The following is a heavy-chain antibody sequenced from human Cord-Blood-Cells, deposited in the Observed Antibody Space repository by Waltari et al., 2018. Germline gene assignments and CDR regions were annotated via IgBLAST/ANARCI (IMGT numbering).Heavy chain of an antibody. D-gene: IGHD7-27*01. CDR1: GGSISSSSYY. V-gene: IGHV4-39*01. CDR3: ARHRTGDDAFDI. CDR2: NYYSGST. Sequence: QLQLQESGPGLVKPSETLSLTCTVSGGSISSSSYYWGWIRQPPGKGLEWIGSNYYSGSTYYTPSLKSRVTISVDTSKNQFSLKLSSVTAADTAVYYCARHRTGDDAFDIWGQGTMVTDSS. J-gene: IGHJ3*02.